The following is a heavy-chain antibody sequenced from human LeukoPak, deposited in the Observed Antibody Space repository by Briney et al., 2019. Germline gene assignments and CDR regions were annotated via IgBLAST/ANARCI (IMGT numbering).Heavy chain of an antibody. Sequence: ASVKVSCKASGYTFTGYYIHWVRQAPGQGLEWIGWINPNSGGTNYAQKFQGRVTMTRDTSISTVYMELSRLRSDDTAVYYCARYYYDSSDYWFDPWGQGTLVTVSS. CDR1: GYTFTGYY. V-gene: IGHV1-2*02. D-gene: IGHD3-22*01. J-gene: IGHJ5*02. CDR2: INPNSGGT. CDR3: ARYYYDSSDYWFDP.